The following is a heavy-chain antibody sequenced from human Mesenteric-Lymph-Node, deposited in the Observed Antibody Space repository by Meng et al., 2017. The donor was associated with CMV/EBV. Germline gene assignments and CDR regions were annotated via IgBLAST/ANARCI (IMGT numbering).Heavy chain of an antibody. CDR3: ARGSSYDILTGYFDY. CDR1: CGSFSGYY. Sequence: VQVRQGGAGLLKPSETLSVTCAVYCGSFSGYYWNWIRQSPEKGLEWIGEINHSGSTTYNPSFTSRIIISVDTSTNQISLNMSSVTAADTAVYYCARGSSYDILTGYFDYWGQGALVTVSS. J-gene: IGHJ4*02. D-gene: IGHD3-9*01. CDR2: INHSGST. V-gene: IGHV4-34*01.